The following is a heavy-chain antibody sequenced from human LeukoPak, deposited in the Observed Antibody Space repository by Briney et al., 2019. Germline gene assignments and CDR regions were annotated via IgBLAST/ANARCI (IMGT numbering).Heavy chain of an antibody. CDR1: GDSVTSYY. CDR3: ARLDCTGERCYNH. Sequence: SETLSLTCSVTGDSVTSYYWSWIRQSPGKGLEWVGYVSSDGTTNYTPSLRSRVIMPVDTAKNHISLNLTSLTAADTAIYYCARLDCTGERCYNHWRRGTLVTVSS. J-gene: IGHJ4*02. V-gene: IGHV4-59*08. CDR2: VSSDGTT. D-gene: IGHD2-8*02.